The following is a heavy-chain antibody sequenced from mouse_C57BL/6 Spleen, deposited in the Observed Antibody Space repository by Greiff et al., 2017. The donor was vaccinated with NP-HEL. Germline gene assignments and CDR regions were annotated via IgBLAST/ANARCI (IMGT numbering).Heavy chain of an antibody. Sequence: QVQLQQPGAELVKPGASVKVSCKASGYTFTSYWMHWVKQRPGQGLEWIGRIHHCEREKKEKKKDKGKERGKVDKSSSTAYMQLSSLTSEDSAVYYCAISDWPFDYWGQGTTLTVSS. CDR1: GYTFTSYW. V-gene: IGHV1-74*01. J-gene: IGHJ2*01. CDR2: IHHCEREK. CDR3: AISDWPFDY. D-gene: IGHD4-1*01.